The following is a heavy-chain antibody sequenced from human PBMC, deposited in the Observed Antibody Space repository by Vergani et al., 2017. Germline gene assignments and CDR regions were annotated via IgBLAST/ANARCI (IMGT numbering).Heavy chain of an antibody. CDR2: ISGSGGST. J-gene: IGHJ4*02. CDR1: GLTFSDYA. Sequence: EVQLLESGGGLVQPGGSLRLSCAASGLTFSDYAMSWVRQAPGKGLEWVSAISGSGGSTYYADSVKGRFTISRDNSKNTLYLQMNSLRAEDTAVYYCARDASLSIAVAGLDYWGQGTLVTVSS. V-gene: IGHV3-23*01. CDR3: ARDASLSIAVAGLDY. D-gene: IGHD6-19*01.